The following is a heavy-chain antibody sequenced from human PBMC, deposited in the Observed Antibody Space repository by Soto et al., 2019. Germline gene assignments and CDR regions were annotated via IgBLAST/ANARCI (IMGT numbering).Heavy chain of an antibody. Sequence: QVQVRESGPGLVKPAETLSLTCTVSGAPIPINYWSWIRQAPGKGLEWIGYIYYSGSTTYNPSLKSRVTMSADTSKDQFSLKLNSVTAADTAVYYCARDAGGPYDHWGAGILVTVSS. D-gene: IGHD2-15*01. CDR2: IYYSGST. V-gene: IGHV4-59*01. CDR1: GAPIPINY. CDR3: ARDAGGPYDH. J-gene: IGHJ4*01.